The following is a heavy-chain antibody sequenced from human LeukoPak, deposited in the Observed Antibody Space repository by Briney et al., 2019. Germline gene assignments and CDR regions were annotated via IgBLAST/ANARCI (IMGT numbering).Heavy chain of an antibody. V-gene: IGHV1-69*13. CDR1: GGTFSSYA. J-gene: IGHJ4*02. CDR3: ARGAPDYYDSSGYSHFDY. D-gene: IGHD3-22*01. CDR2: IIPIFGTA. Sequence: AVKVSCKASGGTFSSYAISWVRQAPGQGLEWMGGIIPIFGTANYAQKFQGRVTITADESTSTAYMELSSLRSEDTAVYYCARGAPDYYDSSGYSHFDYWGQGTLVTVYS.